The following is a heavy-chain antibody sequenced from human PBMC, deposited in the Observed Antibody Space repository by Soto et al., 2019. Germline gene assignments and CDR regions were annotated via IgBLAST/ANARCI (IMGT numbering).Heavy chain of an antibody. CDR1: GYTFTSYT. CDR3: ARDFSTTTHITVVISATGPFDI. J-gene: IGHJ3*02. D-gene: IGHD2-2*01. Sequence: GASVKVSCKASGYTFTSYTMHWVRQAPGQRLEWMGWIDAGNGNTRYSQKFQGRVTITRDTSASTAHMELSSLGSEDTAVYYCARDFSTTTHITVVISATGPFDIWGQGTMVTV. CDR2: IDAGNGNT. V-gene: IGHV1-3*01.